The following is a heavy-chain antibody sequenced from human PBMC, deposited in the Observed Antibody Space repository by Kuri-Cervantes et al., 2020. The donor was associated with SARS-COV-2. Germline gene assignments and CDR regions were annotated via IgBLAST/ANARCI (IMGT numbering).Heavy chain of an antibody. D-gene: IGHD3-3*01. CDR1: GGTFSSYA. Sequence: SVKVSCKASGGTFSSYAISWVRQAPGQGLEWMGGIIPIFGTANYAQKFQGRVTITADKSTSTAYMELSSLRSEDTAVYYCAGETHYDFWSGYQYGYGMDVWGQGTTVTVSS. CDR3: AGETHYDFWSGYQYGYGMDV. V-gene: IGHV1-69*06. J-gene: IGHJ6*02. CDR2: IIPIFGTA.